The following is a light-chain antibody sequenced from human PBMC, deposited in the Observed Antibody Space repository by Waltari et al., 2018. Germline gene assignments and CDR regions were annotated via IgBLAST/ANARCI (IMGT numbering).Light chain of an antibody. CDR2: EVS. J-gene: IGLJ3*02. CDR3: SSFTSNSPWV. CDR1: RSAVGGYNY. V-gene: IGLV2-14*01. Sequence: QSALTQPASVSGSPGQSITISCTGSRSAVGGYNYVSWYQQEPGKAPKVMIYEVSNRPSGVSNRFSGSKSGNTASLTISGLQAEDEAHYYCSSFTSNSPWVFGGGTRLTVL.